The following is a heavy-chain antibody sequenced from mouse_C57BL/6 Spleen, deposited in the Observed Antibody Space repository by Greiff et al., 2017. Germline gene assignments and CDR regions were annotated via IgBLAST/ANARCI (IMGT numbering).Heavy chain of an antibody. CDR1: GYTFTSYW. D-gene: IGHD1-1*01. CDR2: IDPSDSYT. V-gene: IGHV1-59*01. Sequence: QVQLQQPGAELVRPGTSVKLSCKASGYTFTSYWMHWVKQRPGQGLEWIGVIDPSDSYTNYNQKFKGKATLTVDTYSSTAYMQLSSLTSEDSAVYYCARGYYGSSSDFDYWGQGTTLTVSS. J-gene: IGHJ2*01. CDR3: ARGYYGSSSDFDY.